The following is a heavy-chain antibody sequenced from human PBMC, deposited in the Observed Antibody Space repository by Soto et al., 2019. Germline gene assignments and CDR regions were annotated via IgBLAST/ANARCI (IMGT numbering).Heavy chain of an antibody. CDR3: ARAGLYSSSWYGNWFDP. Sequence: QVQLVQSGAEVKKPGSSVKVSCKASGGTFSSYAISWVRQAPGHGLEWMGGIIPIFGTANYAQKFQGRVTITADESTSTAYMELSSLRSEDTAVYYCARAGLYSSSWYGNWFDPWGQGTLVTVSS. CDR1: GGTFSSYA. J-gene: IGHJ5*02. CDR2: IIPIFGTA. V-gene: IGHV1-69*12. D-gene: IGHD6-13*01.